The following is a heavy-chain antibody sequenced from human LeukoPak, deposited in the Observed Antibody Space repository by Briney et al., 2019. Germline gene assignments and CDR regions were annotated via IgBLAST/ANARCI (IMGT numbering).Heavy chain of an antibody. CDR2: IRSKASSYAT. D-gene: IGHD2-2*02. CDR3: TRHPDGGEYQLLNPDAFDI. Sequence: GGSLRPSCAASGFTFSGSAMHWVRQASGKGLEWVGRIRSKASSYATAYAASVKGRFTISRDDSKNTAYLQMNSLKTEDTAVYYCTRHPDGGEYQLLNPDAFDIWGQGTMVTVSS. CDR1: GFTFSGSA. V-gene: IGHV3-73*01. J-gene: IGHJ3*02.